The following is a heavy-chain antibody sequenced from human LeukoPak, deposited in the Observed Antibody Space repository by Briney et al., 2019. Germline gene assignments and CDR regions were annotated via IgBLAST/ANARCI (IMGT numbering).Heavy chain of an antibody. Sequence: GGSLRLSCAASGFTVSSNYISWVRQAPGKGLEWVSVIYSADTTYHADSVKDRFSFSRDNSKNTVFLQMNSLRAEDAAVYYCARGGYGEYVQAFDIWGQGTMVTVSS. J-gene: IGHJ3*02. CDR2: IYSADTT. CDR1: GFTVSSNY. V-gene: IGHV3-53*01. CDR3: ARGGYGEYVQAFDI. D-gene: IGHD4-17*01.